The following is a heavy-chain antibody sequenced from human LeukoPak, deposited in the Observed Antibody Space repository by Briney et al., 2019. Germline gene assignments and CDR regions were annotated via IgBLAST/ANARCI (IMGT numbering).Heavy chain of an antibody. CDR1: GYTFTSNY. CDR2: ISPSGGST. D-gene: IGHD1-26*01. CDR3: ARGPLYSGSSYYDY. Sequence: ASVKVSCKAFGYTFTSNYMHWVRQAPGQGPEWMGVISPSGGSTTYAQKFQGRVTLTRDMSTSTDYLELSSLRSEDTAVYYCARGPLYSGSSYYDYWGQGTLVTVSS. V-gene: IGHV1-46*01. J-gene: IGHJ4*02.